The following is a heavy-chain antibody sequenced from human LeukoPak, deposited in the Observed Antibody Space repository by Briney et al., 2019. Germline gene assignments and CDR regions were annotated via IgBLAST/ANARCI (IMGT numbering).Heavy chain of an antibody. J-gene: IGHJ4*02. V-gene: IGHV1-18*01. D-gene: IGHD3-22*01. Sequence: ASVKVSCKTFGYTFSRHGITWVRQAPGQGLEWMGWVSGYNGNTNYAQNVQGRVTMTTDTSTNTAYMELRSLRSDDTAVYYCAKDIHPGLDSGASCCFDYWGQGTPVTVSS. CDR2: VSGYNGNT. CDR3: AKDIHPGLDSGASCCFDY. CDR1: GYTFSRHG.